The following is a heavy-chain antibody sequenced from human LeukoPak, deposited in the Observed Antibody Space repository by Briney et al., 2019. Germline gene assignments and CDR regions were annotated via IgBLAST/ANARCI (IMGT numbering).Heavy chain of an antibody. Sequence: SETLSLTCAVYGGSFSGYYWSWIRQPPGKGLEWIGEINHSGSTYYNPSLKSRVTISVDTSKNQFSLKLSSVTAADTAVYYCARAPGDYYYYYYMDVWGKGTTVTVSS. CDR2: INHSGST. V-gene: IGHV4-34*01. CDR3: ARAPGDYYYYYYMDV. CDR1: GGSFSGYY. J-gene: IGHJ6*03.